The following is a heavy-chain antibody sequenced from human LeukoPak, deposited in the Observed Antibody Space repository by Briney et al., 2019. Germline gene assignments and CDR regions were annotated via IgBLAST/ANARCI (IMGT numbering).Heavy chain of an antibody. CDR1: ASGVDFSSHS. J-gene: IGHJ4*02. CDR2: INSSGNYI. CDR3: AREYNSRATFDY. V-gene: IGHV3-21*05. Sequence: GGSLRLSCTASASGVDFSSHSMNWVRQAPGKGLEWISYINSSGNYIFDAASVKGRFTVSRDNARNSLYLQMNSLRAEDTAIYYCAREYNSRATFDYWGQGTLVTVSS. D-gene: IGHD1-14*01.